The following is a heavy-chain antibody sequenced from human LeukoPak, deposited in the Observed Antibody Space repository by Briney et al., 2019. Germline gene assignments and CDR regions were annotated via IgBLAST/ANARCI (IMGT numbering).Heavy chain of an antibody. J-gene: IGHJ1*01. CDR2: INPNSGGT. D-gene: IGHD6-13*01. Sequence: ASVKVSCKASGYTFTGYYMHWVRQAPGQGLEWMGWINPNSGGTNYAQRFQGRVTMTRDTSISTAYMELSRLRSDDTAVYYCAREAGYSSSWRSEYFRHWGQGTLVTVSS. V-gene: IGHV1-2*02. CDR1: GYTFTGYY. CDR3: AREAGYSSSWRSEYFRH.